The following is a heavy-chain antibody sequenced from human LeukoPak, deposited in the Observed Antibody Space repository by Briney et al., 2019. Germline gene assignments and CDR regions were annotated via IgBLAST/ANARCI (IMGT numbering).Heavy chain of an antibody. CDR3: ARGYSYGTYSGY. J-gene: IGHJ4*02. V-gene: IGHV4-59*01. CDR2: IYHTGST. D-gene: IGHD5-18*01. Sequence: SETLSLTCTVSGGSIRNYYWNWIRQPPGKGLEWIGYIYHTGSTNYNPSLKSRVTISVDTSKNQVSLKLSSVIAADTAMYYCARGYSYGTYSGYWGQGTLVTVSS. CDR1: GGSIRNYY.